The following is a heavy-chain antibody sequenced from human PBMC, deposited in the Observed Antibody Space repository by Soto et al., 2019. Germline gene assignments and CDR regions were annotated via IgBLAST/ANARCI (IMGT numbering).Heavy chain of an antibody. V-gene: IGHV4-30-4*01. J-gene: IGHJ4*02. D-gene: IGHD5-12*01. CDR3: ARSGVAWLQLGW. CDR2: IYYSGST. CDR1: GGSISSGDYY. Sequence: SETLSLTCTVSGGSISSGDYYWSWIRQPPGKGLEWIGYIYYSGSTYYNPSLKSRVTISVDTSKNQFSLKLSSVTAADTAVYYCARSGVAWLQLGWWGQGSLVTVSS.